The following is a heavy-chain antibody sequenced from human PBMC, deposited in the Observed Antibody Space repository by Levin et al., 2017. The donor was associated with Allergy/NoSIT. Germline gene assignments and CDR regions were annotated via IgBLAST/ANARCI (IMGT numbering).Heavy chain of an antibody. V-gene: IGHV3-7*01. CDR1: GFTFSSYW. D-gene: IGHD3-3*01. CDR2: IKQDGSEK. J-gene: IGHJ4*02. CDR3: ASHPYDFWSGYYLGVLDY. Sequence: GESLKISCAASGFTFSSYWMSWVRQAPGKGLEWVANIKQDGSEKYYVDSVKGRFTISRDNAKNSLYLQMNSLRAEDTAVYYCASHPYDFWSGYYLGVLDYWGQGTLVTVSS.